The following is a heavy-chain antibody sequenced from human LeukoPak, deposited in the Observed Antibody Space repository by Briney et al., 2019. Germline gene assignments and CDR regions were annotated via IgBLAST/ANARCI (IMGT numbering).Heavy chain of an antibody. V-gene: IGHV4-34*01. CDR1: GGSFSAYS. Sequence: SETLSLTCAVYGGSFSAYSWSWIRQPPGKGLEWIGEINHSGSTNYNPSLKSRVTISVDTSKNQFSLKLNSMPAADTAVYYCARDVTGSASAFWGQGTLVTVSS. D-gene: IGHD1-20*01. J-gene: IGHJ4*02. CDR2: INHSGST. CDR3: ARDVTGSASAF.